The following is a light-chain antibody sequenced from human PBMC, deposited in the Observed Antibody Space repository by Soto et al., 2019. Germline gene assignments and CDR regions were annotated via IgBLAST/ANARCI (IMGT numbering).Light chain of an antibody. Sequence: QSALTQPTSAAGSTGQSVAISCTGTNSDVGGYNYVSWYQHHPGKVPKLMIYEVTKRPSGVPDRFSGSKSGNTASLTVSGLQAEDEAEYYCSSYTSNYIVVLGGGTKVTVL. CDR2: EVT. J-gene: IGLJ2*01. CDR3: SSYTSNYIVV. V-gene: IGLV2-8*01. CDR1: NSDVGGYNY.